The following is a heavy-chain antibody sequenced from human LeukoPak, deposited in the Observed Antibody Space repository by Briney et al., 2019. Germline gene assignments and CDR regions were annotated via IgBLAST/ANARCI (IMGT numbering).Heavy chain of an antibody. J-gene: IGHJ5*02. CDR3: AGTNCSGGSCSWSDP. D-gene: IGHD2-15*01. CDR1: GGTFSSYT. CDR2: SIPILGIA. V-gene: IGHV1-69*02. Sequence: SVKVSCKASGGTFSSYTIRWVRQATGQGLAWMGRSIPILGIANYAQKFQGRVTITADKSTHTAYLEVSRLRSEDTAVYYCAGTNCSGGSCSWSDPWGEGRLVTDSS.